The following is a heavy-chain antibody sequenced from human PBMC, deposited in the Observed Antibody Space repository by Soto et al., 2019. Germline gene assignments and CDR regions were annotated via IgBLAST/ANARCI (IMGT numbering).Heavy chain of an antibody. CDR1: GFTFSSYS. V-gene: IGHV3-48*02. CDR2: ISSSSSTI. D-gene: IGHD5-18*01. CDR3: ARGYSYGYYHYYYGMDV. Sequence: LRLSCAASGFTFSSYSMNWVRQAPGKGLEWVSYISSSSSTIYYADSVKGRFTISRDNAKNSLYLQMNSLRDEDTAVYYCARGYSYGYYHYYYGMDVWGQGTTVTVSS. J-gene: IGHJ6*02.